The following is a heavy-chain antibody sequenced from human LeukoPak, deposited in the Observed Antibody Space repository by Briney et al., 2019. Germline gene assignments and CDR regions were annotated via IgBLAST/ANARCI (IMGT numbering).Heavy chain of an antibody. CDR3: ARETGGYFDY. CDR2: IWYDGSNK. D-gene: IGHD1-14*01. V-gene: IGHV3-33*08. CDR1: GFTFSSYG. Sequence: GRSLRLSCAVSGFTFSSYGMNWVRQAPGKGLEWVAVIWYDGSNKYYADSVKGRFTISRDNSKNTLYLQMNSLRAEDTAVYYCARETGGYFDYWGQGTLVTVSS. J-gene: IGHJ4*02.